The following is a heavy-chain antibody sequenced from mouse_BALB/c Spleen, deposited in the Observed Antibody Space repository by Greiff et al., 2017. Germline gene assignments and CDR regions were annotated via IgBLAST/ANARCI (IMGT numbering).Heavy chain of an antibody. D-gene: IGHD2-3*01. CDR1: GFTFSSFG. V-gene: IGHV5-17*02. CDR2: ISSGSSTI. J-gene: IGHJ1*01. Sequence: EVHLVESGGGLVQPGGSRKLSCAASGFTFSSFGMHWVRQAPEKWLEWVAYISSGSSTIYYADTVKGRFTISRDNPKNTLFLQMTSLRSEDTAMYYCAREKGDGYYRYFDGWGAGTTVTVSS. CDR3: AREKGDGYYRYFDG.